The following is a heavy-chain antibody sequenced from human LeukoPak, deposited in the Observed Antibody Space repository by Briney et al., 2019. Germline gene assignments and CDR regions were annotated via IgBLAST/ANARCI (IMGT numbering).Heavy chain of an antibody. CDR3: GRSDWPSYFDY. Sequence: SETLSLTCTASSGSTSSSSYYWGWIRQPPGKGLEWIGSIYYSGSTFYNQSLKSRVTISVDTSKNQFSLKLISVTAADTAVYYCGRSDWPSYFDYWGQGTLVTVSS. J-gene: IGHJ4*02. CDR1: SGSTSSSSYY. V-gene: IGHV4-39*01. CDR2: IYYSGST. D-gene: IGHD2-21*02.